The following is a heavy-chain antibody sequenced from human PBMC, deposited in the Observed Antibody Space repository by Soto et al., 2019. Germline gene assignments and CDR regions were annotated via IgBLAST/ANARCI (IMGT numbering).Heavy chain of an antibody. V-gene: IGHV2-5*01. Sequence: QITLKESGPTLVRPTQTLTLTCTFSGFSLSTSGLGVGWIRQPPGKALEWLALIYWNDDKRYSPSLKARLTITKDTSKHQVALTMTNMDPVDTATYYCAHRPSGWYLFDYWGQGTLVTVSS. D-gene: IGHD6-19*01. CDR1: GFSLSTSGLG. J-gene: IGHJ4*02. CDR3: AHRPSGWYLFDY. CDR2: IYWNDDK.